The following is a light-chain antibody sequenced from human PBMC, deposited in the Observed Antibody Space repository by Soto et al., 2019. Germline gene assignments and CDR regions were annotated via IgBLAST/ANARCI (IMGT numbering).Light chain of an antibody. CDR3: QQSYSTPPT. CDR2: AAS. J-gene: IGKJ1*01. V-gene: IGKV1-39*01. Sequence: DIQMTQSPASLSASVGDRVTITCRASQSISSYLNWYQQKPGKAPKLLIYAASSLQSGVPSRFSGSGSGTEFPLTISMLQPEDFATYYCQQSYSTPPTFGQGTKVEIK. CDR1: QSISSY.